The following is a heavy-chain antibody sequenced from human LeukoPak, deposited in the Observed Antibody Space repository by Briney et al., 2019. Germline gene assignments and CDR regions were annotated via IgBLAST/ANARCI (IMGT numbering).Heavy chain of an antibody. J-gene: IGHJ4*02. Sequence: GGSLRLSCAASGFTISTYSMEWVRQAPGKGLEWVSYISDSSAMYYADSVRGRFTISRENDKNSLFLQMNSLRAEDTAVYYCARDGGYSGYDADCWGQGTLVTVSS. D-gene: IGHD5-12*01. CDR1: GFTISTYS. V-gene: IGHV3-48*01. CDR2: ISDSSAM. CDR3: ARDGGYSGYDADC.